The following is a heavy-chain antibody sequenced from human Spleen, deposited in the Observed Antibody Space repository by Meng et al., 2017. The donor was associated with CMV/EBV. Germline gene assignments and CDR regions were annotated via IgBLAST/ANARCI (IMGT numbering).Heavy chain of an antibody. CDR3: ARTVAGRTYFDY. CDR2: ISAYNGNT. J-gene: IGHJ4*02. V-gene: IGHV1-18*01. CDR1: GYTFTSYG. D-gene: IGHD6-19*01. Sequence: SCKDYGYTFTSYGISWVRQAPGQGLEWMGWISAYNGNTNYARKLQGRVTMTTDTSTSTAYMELRSLRSDDTAVYYCARTVAGRTYFDYWGQGTLVTVSS.